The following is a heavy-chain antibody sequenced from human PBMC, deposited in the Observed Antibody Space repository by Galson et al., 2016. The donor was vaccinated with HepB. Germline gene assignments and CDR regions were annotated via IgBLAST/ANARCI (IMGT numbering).Heavy chain of an antibody. CDR3: ARAPDCGGSSCDIYYGMDA. CDR1: GFTFSTGW. V-gene: IGHV3-74*01. Sequence: SLRLSCAGSGFTFSTGWMNWVRQAPGKGLEWVGRINPDGSWTTYADSVKGRFTISRDNAKNTLYLEMNSLGAEYTAVYYCARAPDCGGSSCDIYYGMDARGQGTTVSVSS. CDR2: INPDGSWT. D-gene: IGHD2-21*01. J-gene: IGHJ6*01.